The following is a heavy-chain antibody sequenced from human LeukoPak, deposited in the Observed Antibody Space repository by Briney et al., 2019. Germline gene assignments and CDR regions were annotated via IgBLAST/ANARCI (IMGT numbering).Heavy chain of an antibody. CDR1: GFTLSSYG. Sequence: GGSLRLSCAASGFTLSSYGMHWVRQAPGKGLEWVAFIRYDGSNEYYADSVKGRFTISRDNSENTLWLQMTSLRAEDTAVYYCAKAPVRGVISHLDYWGQGTLVTVSS. CDR3: AKAPVRGVISHLDY. V-gene: IGHV3-30*02. J-gene: IGHJ4*02. D-gene: IGHD3-10*01. CDR2: IRYDGSNE.